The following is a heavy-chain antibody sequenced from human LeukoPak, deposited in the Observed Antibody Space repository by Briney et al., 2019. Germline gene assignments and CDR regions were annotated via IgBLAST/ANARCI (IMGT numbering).Heavy chain of an antibody. J-gene: IGHJ6*02. CDR3: ARESGGYSYGYVFYYYGMDV. Sequence: ASVKVSCKASGYTFTSYGISWVRQAPGQGLEWMGWISAYNGNTNYAQKLQGRVTMTTDTSTSTAYMELRSPRSDDTAVYYCARESGGYSYGYVFYYYGMDVWGQGTTVTVSS. D-gene: IGHD5-18*01. CDR2: ISAYNGNT. V-gene: IGHV1-18*01. CDR1: GYTFTSYG.